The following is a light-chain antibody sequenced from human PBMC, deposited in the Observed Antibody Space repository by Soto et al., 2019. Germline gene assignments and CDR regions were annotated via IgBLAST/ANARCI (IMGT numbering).Light chain of an antibody. J-gene: IGKJ4*01. CDR1: QSLVHSDGSTY. CDR2: RVS. CDR3: MQATQSFT. V-gene: IGKV2-24*01. Sequence: DIVMTQTPLSSLVTLGQPASISCRSSQSLVHSDGSTYLSWLHQRPGQPPRLLIYRVSSRFSGVPDRFSGSGAGTDFTLKISRVEAEDVGVYYCMQATQSFTFGGGTKVEIK.